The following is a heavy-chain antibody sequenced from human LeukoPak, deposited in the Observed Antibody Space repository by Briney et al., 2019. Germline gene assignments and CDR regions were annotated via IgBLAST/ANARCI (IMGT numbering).Heavy chain of an antibody. CDR2: ISSSSSTI. J-gene: IGHJ4*02. Sequence: GGSLRLSCAASGFTFSSYSMNWVRQAPGKGLEWVSYISSSSSTIYYADSVKGRFTISRDNARNSLYLQMNSLRAEDTAVYYCARVHDFWSGWNFDYWGQGTLVTVSS. D-gene: IGHD3-3*01. CDR1: GFTFSSYS. V-gene: IGHV3-48*01. CDR3: ARVHDFWSGWNFDY.